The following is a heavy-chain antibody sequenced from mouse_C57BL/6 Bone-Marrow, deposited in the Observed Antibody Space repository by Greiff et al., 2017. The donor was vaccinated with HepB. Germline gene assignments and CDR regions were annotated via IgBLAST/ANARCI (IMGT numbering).Heavy chain of an antibody. CDR2: IHPNSGST. CDR3: AREGVWWLPHFYAMDY. CDR1: GYTFTSYW. J-gene: IGHJ4*01. V-gene: IGHV1-64*01. Sequence: QVQLQQPGAELVKPGASVKLSCKASGYTFTSYWMHWVKQRPGQGLEWIGMIHPNSGSTNYNEKFKSKATLTVDKSSSTAYMQLSSLTSEDSAVYSCAREGVWWLPHFYAMDYWGQGTSVTVSS. D-gene: IGHD1-1*02.